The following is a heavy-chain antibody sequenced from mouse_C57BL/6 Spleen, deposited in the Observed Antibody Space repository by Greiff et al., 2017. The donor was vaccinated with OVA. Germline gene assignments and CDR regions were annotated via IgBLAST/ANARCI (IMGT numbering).Heavy chain of an antibody. Sequence: QVQLQQSGPELVKPGASVKISCKASGYAFSSSWMNWVKQRPGKGLEWIGRIYPGDGDTNYNGKFKGKVTLTADKSSSTAYMHLSSLTSEDSAVYFWAITGKGAYWGQGTLVTVSA. J-gene: IGHJ3*01. D-gene: IGHD4-1*01. CDR2: IYPGDGDT. CDR1: GYAFSSSW. CDR3: AITGKGAY. V-gene: IGHV1-82*01.